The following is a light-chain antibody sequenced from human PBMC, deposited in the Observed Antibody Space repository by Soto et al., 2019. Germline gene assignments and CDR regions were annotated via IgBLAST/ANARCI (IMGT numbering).Light chain of an antibody. Sequence: QSALTQPRSVSGSPGQSVTISCTGTSSDVGGYNYVSWYQQYPGKATKVMIYDVKTRPSGVPDRFSGSKSGNTASLTISGLQAEDEADYYCCSYAGDYTFVFGTWTKLTVL. CDR3: CSYAGDYTFV. CDR1: SSDVGGYNY. CDR2: DVK. J-gene: IGLJ1*01. V-gene: IGLV2-11*01.